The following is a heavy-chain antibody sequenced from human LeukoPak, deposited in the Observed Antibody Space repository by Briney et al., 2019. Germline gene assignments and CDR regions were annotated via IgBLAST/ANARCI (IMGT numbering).Heavy chain of an antibody. CDR3: AREITWHMDV. D-gene: IGHD1-14*01. CDR1: GGSISSSSYY. CDR2: IYYSGST. Sequence: SETLSLTCTVSGGSISSSSYYWGWIRQPPGKGLEWIWGIYYSGSTYYNPSLKSRVTISVDTSKNQFSLKLSSVTAADTAVYYCAREITWHMDVWGKGTTVTVSS. J-gene: IGHJ6*03. V-gene: IGHV4-39*07.